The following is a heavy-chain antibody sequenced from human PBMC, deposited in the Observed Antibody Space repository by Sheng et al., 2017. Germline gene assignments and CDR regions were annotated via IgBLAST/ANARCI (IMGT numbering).Heavy chain of an antibody. J-gene: IGHJ6*03. D-gene: IGHD3-9*01. CDR1: GYTFSSYG. V-gene: IGHV1-18*01. CDR3: ARVSLTGWPTGFLRADYYYMDV. Sequence: QVQLVQSGAEVKKPGASVKVSCKASGYTFSSYGISWVRQAPGQGLEWMGWISAYNGNTNYAQKLQGRVTMTTDTSTSTAYMELRSLRSDDTAVYYCARVSLTGWPTGFLRADYYYMDVWGKGTTVTVSS. CDR2: ISAYNGNT.